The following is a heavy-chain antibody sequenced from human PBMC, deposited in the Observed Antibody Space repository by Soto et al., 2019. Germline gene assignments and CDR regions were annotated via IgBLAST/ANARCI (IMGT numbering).Heavy chain of an antibody. V-gene: IGHV3-7*03. Sequence: GGSLRLSCEVSGFTFSMYSMSWVRQSPGKGLEWVAKIPQDGVDGHYADSVKCRFTISRDNGKNSLYLQLNNLRAEDTAVYYCANVPYDYVWGSYRSNWFDPWGQGTLVTVSS. J-gene: IGHJ5*02. D-gene: IGHD3-16*02. CDR3: ANVPYDYVWGSYRSNWFDP. CDR2: IPQDGVDG. CDR1: GFTFSMYS.